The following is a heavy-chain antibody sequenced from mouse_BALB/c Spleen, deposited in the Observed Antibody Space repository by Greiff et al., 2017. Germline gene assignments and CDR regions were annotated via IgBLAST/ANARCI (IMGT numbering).Heavy chain of an antibody. J-gene: IGHJ2*01. D-gene: IGHD2-12*01. CDR1: GFNIKDYY. CDR3: HVYYSFDY. Sequence: VQLQQSGAELVRSGASVKLSCTASGFNIKDYYMHWVKQRPEQGLEWIGWIDPENGDTEYAPKFQGKATMTADTSSNTAYLQLSSLTSEDTAVYYCHVYYSFDYWGQGTTLTVSS. V-gene: IGHV14-4*02. CDR2: IDPENGDT.